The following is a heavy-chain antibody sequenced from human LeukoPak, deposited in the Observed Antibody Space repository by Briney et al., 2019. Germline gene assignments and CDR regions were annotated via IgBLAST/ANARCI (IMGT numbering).Heavy chain of an antibody. D-gene: IGHD4-23*01. CDR2: IYYSGST. J-gene: IGHJ6*02. Sequence: SETLSLTCTVSGGSISSSSYYWGWIRQPPGKGLEWIGNIYYSGSTYYNPSLKSRVTISVDTSKNQFSLKLSSVTAADTAVYYCARDVSDYGGNLHYYYGMDVWGQGTTVTVSS. V-gene: IGHV4-39*07. CDR3: ARDVSDYGGNLHYYYGMDV. CDR1: GGSISSSSYY.